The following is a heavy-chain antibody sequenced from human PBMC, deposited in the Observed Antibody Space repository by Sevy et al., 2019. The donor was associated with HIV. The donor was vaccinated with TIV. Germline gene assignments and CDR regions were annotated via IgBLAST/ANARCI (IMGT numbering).Heavy chain of an antibody. D-gene: IGHD3-10*01. CDR1: GFSLSSYW. V-gene: IGHV3-7*01. Sequence: GGSLRLSCAASGFSLSSYWMTWVRQAPGKGLEWVANIKEDGGGEYYVDFVRGRFSISRDNAKNSFYLHMSSLRVDDTAVYYCTKDNSWGGFDSWGQGILVTVSS. CDR3: TKDNSWGGFDS. J-gene: IGHJ4*02. CDR2: IKEDGGGE.